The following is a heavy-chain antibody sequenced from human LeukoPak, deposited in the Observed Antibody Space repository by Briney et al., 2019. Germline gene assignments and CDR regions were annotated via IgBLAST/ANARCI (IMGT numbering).Heavy chain of an antibody. V-gene: IGHV3-48*03. CDR1: GFTFSSYE. J-gene: IGHJ4*02. D-gene: IGHD6-13*01. Sequence: PGGSLRLSCAASGFTFSSYEMNWVRQAPGKVLEWVSYISSSGSTIYYADSVKGRFTISRDNAKNSLYLQMNSLRAEDTAVYYCARDRSRAAAGTWFDYWGQGTLVTVSS. CDR2: ISSSGSTI. CDR3: ARDRSRAAAGTWFDY.